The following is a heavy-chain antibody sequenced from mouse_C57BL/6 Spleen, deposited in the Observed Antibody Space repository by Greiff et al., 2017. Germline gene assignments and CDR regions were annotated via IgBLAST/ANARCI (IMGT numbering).Heavy chain of an antibody. J-gene: IGHJ4*01. CDR3: ARYNYYDYDKGGYAMDY. V-gene: IGHV1-18*01. Sequence: EVQLQESGPELVKPGASVKIPCKASGYTFTDYNMDWVKQSHGKSLEWIGDINPNNGGTIYNQKFKGKATLTVDKSSSTAYMELRSLTSEDTAVYYCARYNYYDYDKGGYAMDYWGQGTSVTVSS. D-gene: IGHD2-4*01. CDR2: INPNNGGT. CDR1: GYTFTDYN.